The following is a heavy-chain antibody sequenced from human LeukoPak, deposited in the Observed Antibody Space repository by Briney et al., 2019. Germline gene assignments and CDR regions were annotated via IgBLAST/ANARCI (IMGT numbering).Heavy chain of an antibody. V-gene: IGHV3-74*03. CDR3: LRGDRRDY. CDR1: GFTLSSYW. J-gene: IGHJ4*02. Sequence: GGSLRLSCAASGFTLSSYWMHWVRQAPGKGLVWVSRINGDGSSATYADSVKGRFTISRDNAKNTLYLQMNSLRAEDTAVYYCLRGDRRDYWGQGTLVTVSS. CDR2: INGDGSSA.